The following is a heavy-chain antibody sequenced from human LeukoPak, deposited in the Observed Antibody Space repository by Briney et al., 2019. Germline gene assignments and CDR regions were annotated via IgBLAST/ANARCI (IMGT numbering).Heavy chain of an antibody. V-gene: IGHV3-23*01. CDR2: ISGSTGNT. D-gene: IGHD6-13*01. CDR3: AKLMPAGGTDY. CDR1: GFTFRTNA. J-gene: IGHJ4*02. Sequence: GGSLRLSCAASGFTFRTNAMTWVRQAPGKGLEWVSSISGSTGNTYYAESVKGRFTISRDNSENTLYPQMNSLRAEDTAVYYCAKLMPAGGTDYWGQGTLVTVSS.